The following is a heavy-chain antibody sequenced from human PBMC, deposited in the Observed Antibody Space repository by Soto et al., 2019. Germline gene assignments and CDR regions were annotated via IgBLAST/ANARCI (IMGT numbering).Heavy chain of an antibody. J-gene: IGHJ5*02. D-gene: IGHD1-26*01. Sequence: ASVKVSCKASGDVFRSYGINWVRQAPGQGLEWMGGISAYNGNTNYAQKLQGRVTMTTDTSTSTAYMELRSLRSDDTAVYYCARGTYSGSYSPWGQGTLVTVSS. V-gene: IGHV1-18*01. CDR2: ISAYNGNT. CDR1: GDVFRSYG. CDR3: ARGTYSGSYSP.